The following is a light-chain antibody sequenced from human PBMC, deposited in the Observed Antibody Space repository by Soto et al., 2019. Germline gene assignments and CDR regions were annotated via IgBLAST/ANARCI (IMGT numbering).Light chain of an antibody. CDR3: SSYTSSSTYVV. V-gene: IGLV2-14*03. CDR2: DVS. CDR1: SSDVGGYDY. Sequence: QSALTQPASLSGSPRQSITISCTGSSSDVGGYDYVSWYQQHPGKAPKLVIYDVSSRPSGVSNRFSGSKSGNTASLTISGLQAEDEADYYCSSYTSSSTYVVFGGGTKLTVL. J-gene: IGLJ2*01.